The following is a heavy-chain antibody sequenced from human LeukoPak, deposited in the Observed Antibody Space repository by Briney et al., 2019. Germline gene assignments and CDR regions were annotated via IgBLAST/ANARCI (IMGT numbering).Heavy chain of an antibody. V-gene: IGHV1-18*01. Sequence: ASVKVSCKASGYTFTSYVISWLRQAPGQGLEWMGWISAYNDNTNYAQKLQGRVTMTTDTSTSTAYMDLRSLRSDDTAVFYCARVQQLVSGLDYWGQGTLVTVSS. J-gene: IGHJ4*02. CDR2: ISAYNDNT. CDR1: GYTFTSYV. CDR3: ARVQQLVSGLDY. D-gene: IGHD6-13*01.